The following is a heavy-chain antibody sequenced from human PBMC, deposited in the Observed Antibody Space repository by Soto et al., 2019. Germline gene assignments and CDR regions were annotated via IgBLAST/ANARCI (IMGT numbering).Heavy chain of an antibody. J-gene: IGHJ3*02. CDR1: AFTFRSYA. CDR2: ITARADTT. D-gene: IGHD2-2*01. V-gene: IGHV3-23*01. CDR3: AEVRPLRDCTSTSCLGAFDI. Sequence: EEQLSESGGGLVRPGGSLRLSCAASAFTFRSYAMSWVRQAPGQGLEWVSAITARADTTYYADSVKGRFTLSRDNSKNAPYLRMTSLRAEDTAVYYCAEVRPLRDCTSTSCLGAFDIWGQGTMVTVS.